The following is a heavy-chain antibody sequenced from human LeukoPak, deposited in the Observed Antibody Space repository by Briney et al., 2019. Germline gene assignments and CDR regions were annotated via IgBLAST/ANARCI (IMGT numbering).Heavy chain of an antibody. J-gene: IGHJ6*03. CDR3: ARDQGRVGATILHYYYYMDV. CDR1: GYTFTGYY. D-gene: IGHD1-26*01. V-gene: IGHV1-2*02. CDR2: ISPNSGGT. Sequence: GASVKVSCKASGYTFTGYYMHWVRQAPGQGLEWMGWISPNSGGTNYAQKFQGRVTMTRDTSISTAYMELSSLRSEDTAVYYCARDQGRVGATILHYYYYMDVWGKGTTVTVSS.